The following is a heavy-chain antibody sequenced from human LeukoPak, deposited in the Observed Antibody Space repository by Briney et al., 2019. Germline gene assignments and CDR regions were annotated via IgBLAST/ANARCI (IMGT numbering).Heavy chain of an antibody. CDR2: ISAYNGNT. D-gene: IGHD3-22*01. V-gene: IGHV1-18*01. J-gene: IGHJ4*02. CDR3: ARDRGDSSGYYYPYFDY. CDR1: GYTFTSYG. Sequence: ASVKVSCKASGYTFTSYGISWVRQAPGQGLEWMGWISAYNGNTNYAQKLQGRVTMTTDTSTSTAYMELRSLRSDDTAVYYCARDRGDSSGYYYPYFDYWGQGTLVTVSS.